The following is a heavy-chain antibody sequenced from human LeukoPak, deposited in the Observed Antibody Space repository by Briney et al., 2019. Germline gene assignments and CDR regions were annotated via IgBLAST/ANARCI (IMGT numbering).Heavy chain of an antibody. CDR3: AKGIYYYDSSGYYFFDY. V-gene: IGHV3-23*01. J-gene: IGHJ4*02. CDR2: ISGSGGST. Sequence: GGSLRLSCAASGFTVSSNYMSWVRQAPGKGLEWVSAISGSGGSTYYADSVKGRFTISRDNSKNTLYLQMNSLRAEDTAVYYCAKGIYYYDSSGYYFFDYWGQGTLVTVSS. CDR1: GFTVSSNY. D-gene: IGHD3-22*01.